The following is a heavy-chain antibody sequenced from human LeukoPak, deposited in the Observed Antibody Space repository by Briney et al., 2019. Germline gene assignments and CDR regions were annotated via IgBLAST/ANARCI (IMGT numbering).Heavy chain of an antibody. D-gene: IGHD2-15*01. CDR3: ARSDIVVVVAAILH. CDR1: GGSIGSNY. J-gene: IGHJ4*02. V-gene: IGHV4-59*08. CDR2: VYYSGIT. Sequence: SETLSLTGSVSGGSIGSNYWSWFRQPPGKGLEWMGYVYYSGITNYNPSLKSRVTISVDTSKNQFSLKLSSVTAADTAVYYCARSDIVVVVAAILHWGQGTLVTVSS.